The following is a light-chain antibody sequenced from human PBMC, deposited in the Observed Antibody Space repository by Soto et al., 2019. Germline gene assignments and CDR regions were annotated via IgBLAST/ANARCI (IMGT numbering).Light chain of an antibody. CDR3: QQRSNWPWT. V-gene: IGKV3-11*01. CDR2: DAS. Sequence: EIVLTQSPATLSVSPGERATLSCRASQSVSSSVAWYQQRPGQAPRLLIYDASNRATGIPVRFSGSGSGTDYTLTITNLESEDFAVYYCQQRSNWPWTFGQGTKVDIK. J-gene: IGKJ1*01. CDR1: QSVSSS.